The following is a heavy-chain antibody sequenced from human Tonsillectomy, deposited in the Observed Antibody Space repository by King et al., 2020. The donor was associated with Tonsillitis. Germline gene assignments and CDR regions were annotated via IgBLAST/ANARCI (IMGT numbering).Heavy chain of an antibody. CDR1: GGSFSGYY. CDR3: ARSSPPYYDFWSGYYPKNFDY. J-gene: IGHJ4*02. D-gene: IGHD3-3*01. Sequence: VQLQQWGAGLLKPSETLSLPCAVYGGSFSGYYWSWIRQPPGKGLEWIGEINHSGSTNYNPSLKSRVTISVDTSKNQFSLKLSSVTAADTAVYYCARSSPPYYDFWSGYYPKNFDYWGQGTLVTVSS. V-gene: IGHV4-34*01. CDR2: INHSGST.